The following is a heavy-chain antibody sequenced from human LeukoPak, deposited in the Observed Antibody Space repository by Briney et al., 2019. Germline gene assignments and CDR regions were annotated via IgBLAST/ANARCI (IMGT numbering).Heavy chain of an antibody. CDR1: GFTFSSYG. V-gene: IGHV3-30*18. J-gene: IGHJ4*02. CDR2: ISYDGSNK. CDR3: AKETGYSYGAPRDYFDY. D-gene: IGHD5-18*01. Sequence: GGSLRLSCAASGFTFSSYGMHWVRQAPGKGLEWVAVISYDGSNKYYADSVKVRFTISRDNSKNTLYLQMNSLRAEDTAVYYCAKETGYSYGAPRDYFDYWGQGTLVTVSS.